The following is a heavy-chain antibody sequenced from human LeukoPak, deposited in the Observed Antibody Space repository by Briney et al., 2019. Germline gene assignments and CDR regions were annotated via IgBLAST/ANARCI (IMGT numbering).Heavy chain of an antibody. V-gene: IGHV4-4*07. CDR1: GGSISNYY. CDR2: IYPSGST. CDR3: ARESFSGSYDY. Sequence: SETLSLTCTVSGGSISNYYWTWIRQPAGKGLEWIGRIYPSGSTNYNPSLKSRVTISVDKSKNKFSLKVSSVTAADTAVYYCARESFSGSYDYWGQGTLATVSS. D-gene: IGHD1-26*01. J-gene: IGHJ4*02.